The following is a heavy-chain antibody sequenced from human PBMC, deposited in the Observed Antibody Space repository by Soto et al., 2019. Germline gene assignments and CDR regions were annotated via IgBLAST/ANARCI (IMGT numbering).Heavy chain of an antibody. CDR2: INPNSGGT. Sequence: QVQLVQSGAEVKKPGASVKVSCKASGYTFTGYYMHWVRQAPGQGLEWMGWINPNSGGTNYAQKFQGWVTMTRDTSLSPAYMELSRVRSDDTAVYYCARDLSSYGSETYFDYWGQGTLVTVSS. CDR1: GYTFTGYY. J-gene: IGHJ4*02. CDR3: ARDLSSYGSETYFDY. V-gene: IGHV1-2*04. D-gene: IGHD5-18*01.